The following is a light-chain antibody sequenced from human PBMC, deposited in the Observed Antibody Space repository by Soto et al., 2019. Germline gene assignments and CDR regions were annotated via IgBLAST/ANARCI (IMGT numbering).Light chain of an antibody. V-gene: IGKV1-39*01. CDR3: QQSNITPWT. J-gene: IGKJ1*01. CDR1: QSIGSY. CDR2: AAS. Sequence: DIQMTQSPSSLSASVGDRVTITCRASQSIGSYLNWYQQTPGKTPKLLIYAASTLQSGVPSRFSGSGSGTDFTLTISSLQPEDFATYYCQQSNITPWTFGQGTKVEIK.